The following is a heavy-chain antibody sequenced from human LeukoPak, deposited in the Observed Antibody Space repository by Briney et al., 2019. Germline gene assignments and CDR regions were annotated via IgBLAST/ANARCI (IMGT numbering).Heavy chain of an antibody. V-gene: IGHV3-74*01. CDR1: GFSFSSYW. Sequence: GGSLRLSCAASGFSFSSYWMHWVRQVPGKGLVWVSCINSDGTITHHADSVKGRFTIFRDNANNTLYLQMHSLRAEDTAVYYCIRDGLLWFGGSTWGQGTMVTVSS. D-gene: IGHD3-10*01. CDR2: INSDGTIT. CDR3: IRDGLLWFGGST. J-gene: IGHJ3*01.